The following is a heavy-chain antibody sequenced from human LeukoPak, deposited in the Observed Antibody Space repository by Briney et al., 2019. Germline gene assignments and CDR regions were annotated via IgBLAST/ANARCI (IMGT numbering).Heavy chain of an antibody. CDR1: GYTFSSYG. CDR2: ISGYNGNT. CDR3: ARDRSPDFWSGDYRDAFDI. V-gene: IGHV1-18*01. J-gene: IGHJ3*02. Sequence: ASVKVSCKASGYTFSSYGIGWVRQAPGQGLEWMGWISGYNGNTNSAQKLQGRVSMTTDTSTSTAYVELRSLRSDDTAVYYCARDRSPDFWSGDYRDAFDIWGQGTMVTVSS. D-gene: IGHD3-3*01.